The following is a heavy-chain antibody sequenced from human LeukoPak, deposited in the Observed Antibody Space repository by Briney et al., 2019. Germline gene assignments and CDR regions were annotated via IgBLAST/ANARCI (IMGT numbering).Heavy chain of an antibody. J-gene: IGHJ4*02. CDR3: ARSYYDNSGYYYV. CDR1: GYTFIDYY. Sequence: EASVKVSCKASGYTFIDYYIHWVRQAPGQGLEWMGWINPKSDGTNYEQKFQGRVTMTRDTSISTAYMEVIRLRSDDTAVYYCARSYYDNSGYYYVWGQGTLVTVSS. V-gene: IGHV1-2*02. D-gene: IGHD3-22*01. CDR2: INPKSDGT.